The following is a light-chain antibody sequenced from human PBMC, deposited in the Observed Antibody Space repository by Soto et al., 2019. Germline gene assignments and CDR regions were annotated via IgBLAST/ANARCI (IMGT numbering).Light chain of an antibody. Sequence: DIQMTQSPSTLSASVGDRVTITCRASQTITTSLAWYQQKPGKAPKLLIYKASSLESRVPSRFSGSGSGTEFTLTISSLQPDDFATYYCQQYDSYSLRTFGQGTRVEI. CDR3: QQYDSYSLRT. J-gene: IGKJ1*01. CDR1: QTITTS. V-gene: IGKV1-5*03. CDR2: KAS.